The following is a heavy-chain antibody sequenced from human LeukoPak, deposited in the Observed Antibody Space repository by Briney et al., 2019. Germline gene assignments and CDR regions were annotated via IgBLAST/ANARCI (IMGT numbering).Heavy chain of an antibody. Sequence: GGSLRLSCAASGFTFSSYGMHWVRQAPGKGLEWVAVIWYDGSNKYYADSVKGRFTISRDNSKNTLYLQMNSLRAEDTAVYYCARVGIAVAGTDYWGQGTLVTVSS. V-gene: IGHV3-33*01. CDR1: GFTFSSYG. J-gene: IGHJ4*02. D-gene: IGHD6-19*01. CDR2: IWYDGSNK. CDR3: ARVGIAVAGTDY.